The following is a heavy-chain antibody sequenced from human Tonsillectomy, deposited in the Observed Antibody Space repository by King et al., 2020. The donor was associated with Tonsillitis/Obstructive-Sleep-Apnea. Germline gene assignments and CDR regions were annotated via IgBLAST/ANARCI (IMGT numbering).Heavy chain of an antibody. D-gene: IGHD3-3*01. Sequence: QLVQSGAEVKKPGSSVKVSCKASGGTFSSYGISWVRQAPGQGLEWMGGIIPTFGTANYAQKFQGRVTITADESTSTASLELSGLRSEDTAVYYCARGIRIFGVAPDAFDIWGQGTLVTVSS. V-gene: IGHV1-69*12. CDR2: IIPTFGTA. J-gene: IGHJ3*02. CDR1: GGTFSSYG. CDR3: ARGIRIFGVAPDAFDI.